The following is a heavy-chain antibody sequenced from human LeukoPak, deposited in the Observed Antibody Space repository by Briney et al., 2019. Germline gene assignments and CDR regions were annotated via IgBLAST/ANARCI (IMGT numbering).Heavy chain of an antibody. Sequence: GALVKVSCKASGGTFSSYAISWVRQAPGQGLEWMGGIIPIFGTANYAQKFQGRVTITADESTSTAYMELSSLRPEDTAVYYCARGDRWDYFDYWGQGTLVTVSS. D-gene: IGHD4-23*01. CDR1: GGTFSSYA. CDR2: IIPIFGTA. CDR3: ARGDRWDYFDY. J-gene: IGHJ4*02. V-gene: IGHV1-69*13.